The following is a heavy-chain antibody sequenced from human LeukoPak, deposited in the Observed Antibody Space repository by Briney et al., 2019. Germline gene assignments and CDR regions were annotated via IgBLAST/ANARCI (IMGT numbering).Heavy chain of an antibody. CDR3: AREGPSYYDSSGYYYSSRDAFDI. D-gene: IGHD3-22*01. CDR2: IYSGGST. Sequence: GGSLRLSCAASGFTLSSNYMSWVRQAPGKGLEWVSVIYSGGSTYYADSVTGRFPISRDNSKNTLYLQMNSLRAEDTAVYYCAREGPSYYDSSGYYYSSRDAFDIWGQGTMVTVSS. V-gene: IGHV3-53*01. CDR1: GFTLSSNY. J-gene: IGHJ3*02.